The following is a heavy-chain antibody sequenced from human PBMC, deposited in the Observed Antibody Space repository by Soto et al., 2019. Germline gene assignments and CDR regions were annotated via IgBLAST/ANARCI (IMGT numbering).Heavy chain of an antibody. J-gene: IGHJ6*02. V-gene: IGHV1-2*02. CDR2: INPKSGGT. Sequence: GASVKVSCKASGYTFTGYYMHWERQAPGQGLEWMGWINPKSGGTNYAQKCQGRVTMTRDTSISTAYMELSRLRSDDTAVYYCAREKCSSTSCYLGGDYYYGMDVWGQGTTVTVSS. D-gene: IGHD2-2*01. CDR3: AREKCSSTSCYLGGDYYYGMDV. CDR1: GYTFTGYY.